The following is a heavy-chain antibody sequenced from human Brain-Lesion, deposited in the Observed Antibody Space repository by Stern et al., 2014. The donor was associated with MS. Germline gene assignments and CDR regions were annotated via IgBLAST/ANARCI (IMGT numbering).Heavy chain of an antibody. D-gene: IGHD5-24*01. CDR1: GGSISRSTYY. CDR3: ARLTGIIDS. Sequence: QVQLQESGPGLVKPSETLSLTCTVSGGSISRSTYYWGWIRQPPGKGLEWIGNIYYSGTTYYDPSLKSRVTISVHAPTNQFSLKLNSVTAADTAVYYCARLTGIIDSWGQGTLVAVSS. CDR2: IYYSGTT. V-gene: IGHV4-39*01. J-gene: IGHJ4*02.